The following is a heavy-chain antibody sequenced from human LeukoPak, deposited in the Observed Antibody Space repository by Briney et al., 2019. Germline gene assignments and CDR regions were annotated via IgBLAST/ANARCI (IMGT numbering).Heavy chain of an antibody. CDR1: GFTFSSYG. J-gene: IGHJ4*02. D-gene: IGHD1-7*01. CDR2: IRYDGSNK. V-gene: IGHV3-30*02. Sequence: PGGSLRLSCAASGFTFSSYGMHWVRQAPGKELEWVAFIRYDGSNKYYADSVKGRFTISRDNSKNTLYLQMNSLRAEDTAVYYCAEKTGTRYYFDYWGQGTLVTVSS. CDR3: AEKTGTRYYFDY.